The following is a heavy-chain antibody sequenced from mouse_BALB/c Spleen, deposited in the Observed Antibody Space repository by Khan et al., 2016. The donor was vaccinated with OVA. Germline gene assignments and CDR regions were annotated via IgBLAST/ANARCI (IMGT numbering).Heavy chain of an antibody. CDR2: ISSAGDYT. V-gene: IGHV5-6*01. J-gene: IGHJ3*01. D-gene: IGHD4-1*01. Sequence: EVQLVESGGDLVKPGGSLKLSCAASGFTFSTYGMSWVRQIPDKRLEWVATISSAGDYTYYPDNVKGRFTISRDNAKNTLYVQMSSLQSEDTAMFYCASHLTGSFAYWGQGTLVTVST. CDR3: ASHLTGSFAY. CDR1: GFTFSTYG.